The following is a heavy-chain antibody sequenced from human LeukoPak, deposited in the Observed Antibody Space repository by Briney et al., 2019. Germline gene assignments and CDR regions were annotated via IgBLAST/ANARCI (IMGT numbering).Heavy chain of an antibody. V-gene: IGHV3-74*01. Sequence: PGGSLRLSCAASGFTFSSYWMHWVRQAPGKGLVWVSRINSDGSSTSYADSVKGRFTISRDNAKNTLYLQMNSLRAEDTALYYCAKDAYYYGSGSLYNWFDPWGQGTLVTVSS. CDR2: INSDGSST. CDR3: AKDAYYYGSGSLYNWFDP. J-gene: IGHJ5*02. D-gene: IGHD3-10*01. CDR1: GFTFSSYW.